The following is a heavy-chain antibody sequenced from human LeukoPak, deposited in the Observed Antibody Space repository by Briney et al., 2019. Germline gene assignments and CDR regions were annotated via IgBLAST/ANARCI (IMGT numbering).Heavy chain of an antibody. CDR3: ARDVLAAPGTFDY. Sequence: TSETLSLTCTVSGGSISSYYWSWIRQPPGKGLEWIGYIYYSGSTNYNPSLKSRVTISVDTSKNQFSLKLSSVTAADTAVYYCARDVLAAPGTFDYWGQGALVTVSS. CDR1: GGSISSYY. D-gene: IGHD6-13*01. J-gene: IGHJ4*02. CDR2: IYYSGST. V-gene: IGHV4-59*12.